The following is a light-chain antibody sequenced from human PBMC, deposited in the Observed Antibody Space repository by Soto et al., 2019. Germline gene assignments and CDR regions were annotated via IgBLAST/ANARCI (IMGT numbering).Light chain of an antibody. V-gene: IGKV3-15*01. Sequence: EIVLTQSPATLSLSPGERATLSCRASQSVSNVAWYQQKPGQAPRLLIYGASTRATGIQAKFSGGGSGTEFTLTISSLQSEDFAIYYCQQYKNGWTFGQGTKVDI. CDR3: QQYKNGWT. CDR1: QSVSN. CDR2: GAS. J-gene: IGKJ1*01.